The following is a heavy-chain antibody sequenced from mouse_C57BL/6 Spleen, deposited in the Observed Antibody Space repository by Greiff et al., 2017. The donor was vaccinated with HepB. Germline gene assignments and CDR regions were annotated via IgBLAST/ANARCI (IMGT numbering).Heavy chain of an antibody. J-gene: IGHJ4*01. Sequence: QVHVKQPGAELVMPGASVKLSCKASGYTFTSYWMHWVKQRPGQGLEWIGEIDPSDSYTNYNQKFKGKSTLTVDKSSSTAYMQLSSLTSEDSAVYYCATTTVVARGDAMDYWGQGTSVTVSS. CDR3: ATTTVVARGDAMDY. D-gene: IGHD1-1*01. CDR1: GYTFTSYW. CDR2: IDPSDSYT. V-gene: IGHV1-69*01.